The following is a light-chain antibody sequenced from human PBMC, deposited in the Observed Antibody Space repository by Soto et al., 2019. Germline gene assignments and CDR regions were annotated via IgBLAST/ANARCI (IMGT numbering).Light chain of an antibody. CDR1: QRIRNW. J-gene: IGKJ3*01. CDR2: RAS. V-gene: IGKV1-5*03. Sequence: DIQMPQSPSTLSASVGDRDSITCRASQRIRNWVAWYQQKPGKAPKLLIYRASSLESGVPSRCSGSGSGTEFTLTINSLQPEDFATYYCQQYNTYPTVGPGTKVDIK. CDR3: QQYNTYPT.